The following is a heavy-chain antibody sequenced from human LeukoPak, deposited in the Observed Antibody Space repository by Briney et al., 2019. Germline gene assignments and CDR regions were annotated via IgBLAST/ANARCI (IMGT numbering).Heavy chain of an antibody. D-gene: IGHD1-26*01. CDR1: GFTFSSYA. CDR3: ARDKRAAVVGAYFFDY. J-gene: IGHJ4*02. Sequence: GGSLRLSCAASGFTFSSYAMHWVRQAPGKGLEWVAVISYDGSNKYYADSVKGRFTNSRDNSKNTLYLQMNSLRAEDTAVYYCARDKRAAVVGAYFFDYWGQGTLVTVSS. V-gene: IGHV3-30-3*01. CDR2: ISYDGSNK.